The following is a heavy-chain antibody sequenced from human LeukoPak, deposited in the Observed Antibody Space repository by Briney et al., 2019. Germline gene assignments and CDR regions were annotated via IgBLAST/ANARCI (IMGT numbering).Heavy chain of an antibody. Sequence: PGGSLRLSCAASGFMLSCYAMNWVRQAPGKGLEWVSKIRDSGYTVDYADSVKGRFTISRHNPNNSLYLQMNSLRAEDTAVYYCARNFDSWGQGTLVTVSS. J-gene: IGHJ4*02. CDR1: GFMLSCYA. V-gene: IGHV3-48*03. CDR3: ARNFDS. CDR2: IRDSGYTV.